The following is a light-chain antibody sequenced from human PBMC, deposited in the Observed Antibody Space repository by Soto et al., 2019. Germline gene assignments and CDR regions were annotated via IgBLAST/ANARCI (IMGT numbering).Light chain of an antibody. Sequence: QSALTQPASVSGSPGQSITISCTGTSSDIGTYDYVSWYQQHPGKAPKLMIYEVINRPSGISNRFSGSKSGNTASLTISGLQAEDEADYYCSSYTTSSPLEVLGGGTKLTVL. V-gene: IGLV2-14*01. J-gene: IGLJ3*02. CDR1: SSDIGTYDY. CDR3: SSYTTSSPLEV. CDR2: EVI.